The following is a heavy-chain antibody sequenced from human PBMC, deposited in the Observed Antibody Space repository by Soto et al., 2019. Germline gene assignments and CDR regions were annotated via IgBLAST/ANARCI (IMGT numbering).Heavy chain of an antibody. V-gene: IGHV4-34*01. CDR2: IHHTRDT. Sequence: QVHVQQWGAGLLKPSETLSLTCGVYGESFSAYYWNWIRQSPGKGLEWIGDIHHTRDTKYNPSLKSRLNLSVDTSNNHFSLKLPSVTAADTAVYYCVRFEERSPGSGPLADYWGQGTLVTVSS. CDR3: VRFEERSPGSGPLADY. D-gene: IGHD3-10*01. CDR1: GESFSAYY. J-gene: IGHJ4*02.